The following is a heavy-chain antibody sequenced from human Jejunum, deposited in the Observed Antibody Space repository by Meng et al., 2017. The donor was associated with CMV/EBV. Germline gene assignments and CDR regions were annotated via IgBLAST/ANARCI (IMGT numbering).Heavy chain of an antibody. CDR3: ARTRLMRSYCDY. Sequence: VSGGSLSSDSYYWGWIHQPPGKGLEWIGNIYYDGDTYYNPSFRSRVTTSVDMSKNQFSLMLSSVTAADTAVYYCARTRLMRSYCDYWGQGTLVTVSS. V-gene: IGHV4-39*07. CDR1: GGSLSSDSYY. CDR2: IYYDGDT. D-gene: IGHD1-26*01. J-gene: IGHJ4*02.